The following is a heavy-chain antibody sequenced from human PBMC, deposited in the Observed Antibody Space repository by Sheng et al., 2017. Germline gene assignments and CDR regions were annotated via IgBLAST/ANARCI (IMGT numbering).Heavy chain of an antibody. CDR2: FYNSGST. D-gene: IGHD3-3*01. CDR1: DGSVSSGSYY. Sequence: QVQLQESGPGLVKPSETLSLTCSVSDGSVSSGSYYWTWIRQPPGKGLEWIGYFYNSGSTDYNPSLKSRVTISVDTSNNQFSLKLRSVTAADTAVYYCVRKGGWSALRDAFDIWGQGTMVTVSS. J-gene: IGHJ3*02. V-gene: IGHV4-61*01. CDR3: VRKGGWSALRDAFDI.